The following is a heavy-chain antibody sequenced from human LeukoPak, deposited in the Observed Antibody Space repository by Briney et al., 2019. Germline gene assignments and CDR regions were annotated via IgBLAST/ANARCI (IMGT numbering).Heavy chain of an antibody. J-gene: IGHJ4*02. D-gene: IGHD5-18*01. CDR1: GFAFSSYA. Sequence: GGSLRLSCAASGFAFSSYAMNWVRQAPGKGLEWVSSLSAGGHSSFYADSVKGRFTIYRDDSQNILYLQMNNLSGDDTALYYCAFSPLGFNYGYAYWGQGTLVTVSS. CDR3: AFSPLGFNYGYAY. V-gene: IGHV3-23*01. CDR2: LSAGGHSS.